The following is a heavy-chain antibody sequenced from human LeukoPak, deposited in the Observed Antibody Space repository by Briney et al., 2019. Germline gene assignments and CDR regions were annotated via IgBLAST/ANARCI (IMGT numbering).Heavy chain of an antibody. CDR1: GGSISSYY. V-gene: IGHV4-59*01. D-gene: IGHD3-10*01. CDR2: IYYSGRT. CDR3: ASYGSGSYYMGFDY. Sequence: ASETLSLTCTVSGGSISSYYWSWIRQPPGKGLEWIGYIYYSGRTNYNPSLKSRVTISVDTSKNQFSLKLSSVTAADTAVYYCASYGSGSYYMGFDYWGQGTLVTVSS. J-gene: IGHJ4*02.